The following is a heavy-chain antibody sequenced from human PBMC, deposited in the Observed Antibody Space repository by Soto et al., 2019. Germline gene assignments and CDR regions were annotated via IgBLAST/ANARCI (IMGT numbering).Heavy chain of an antibody. CDR1: GDSISSYY. D-gene: IGHD3-9*01. V-gene: IGHV4-59*01. J-gene: IGHJ6*02. Sequence: SETLSLTCTVSGDSISSYYWSWIRQPPGKGLEWIGYIFYSGSTEYNPSLKSRVTISVDTSRTQFSLNLKSVTAADTAIYYCARDKGRYDSGMDVWGQGTTVTVSS. CDR2: IFYSGST. CDR3: ARDKGRYDSGMDV.